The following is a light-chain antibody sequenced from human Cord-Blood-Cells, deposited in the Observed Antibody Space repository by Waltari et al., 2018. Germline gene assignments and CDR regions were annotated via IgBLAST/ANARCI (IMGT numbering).Light chain of an antibody. Sequence: DIQMTQSPSSPSASVGDRVTITCRASQSISSYLNWYQQKPGKAPKLLIYAASSLQSGVPSRFRGSGSGTDFTLTISSLQPEDFATYYCQQSYSTPPTFGGGTKVEIK. V-gene: IGKV1-39*01. CDR2: AAS. J-gene: IGKJ4*01. CDR1: QSISSY. CDR3: QQSYSTPPT.